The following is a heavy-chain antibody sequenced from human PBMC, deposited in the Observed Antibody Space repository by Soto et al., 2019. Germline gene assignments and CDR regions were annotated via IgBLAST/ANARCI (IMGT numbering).Heavy chain of an antibody. J-gene: IGHJ3*01. V-gene: IGHV1-2*02. CDR2: INPNSGGT. D-gene: IGHD4-17*01. CDR3: AASVTTGGGFDF. CDR1: GYTFTGYY. Sequence: ASVKVSCKASGYTFTGYYMHWVRQAPGQGLEWMGWINPNSGGTNYAQKFQGRVTMTRDTSLQMDSLKVDDTAVYYCAASVTTGGGFDFWGQGTMVTVS.